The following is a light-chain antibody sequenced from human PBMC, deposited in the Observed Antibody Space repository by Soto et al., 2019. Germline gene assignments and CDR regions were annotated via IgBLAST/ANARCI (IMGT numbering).Light chain of an antibody. CDR2: STN. CDR1: SGSVSTSYY. V-gene: IGLV8-61*01. CDR3: VLYMGSGIWV. J-gene: IGLJ3*02. Sequence: QTVVTQEPSFSVSPGGTVTLTCGLSSGSVSTSYYPSWYQQTPGQAPRTLIYSTNTRSSGVPDRFSGSILGNKAALTITGAQADDESDYYCVLYMGSGIWVFGGLTKLTVL.